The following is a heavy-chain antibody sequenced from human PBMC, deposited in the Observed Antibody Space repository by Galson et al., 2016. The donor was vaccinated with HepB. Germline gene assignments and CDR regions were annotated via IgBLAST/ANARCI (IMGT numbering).Heavy chain of an antibody. CDR3: ARDHGDSGGYLRYFDL. CDR2: IKQDGSEK. CDR1: GFTFSSHW. V-gene: IGHV3-7*03. J-gene: IGHJ2*01. D-gene: IGHD1-26*01. Sequence: SLRLSCAASGFTFSSHWMTWVRQAPGKGVDWVANIKQDGSEKYYVDSVKGRFTISRDNAENSLYLQMNSLRAEDTAVYYCARDHGDSGGYLRYFDLWGRGTLVTVSS.